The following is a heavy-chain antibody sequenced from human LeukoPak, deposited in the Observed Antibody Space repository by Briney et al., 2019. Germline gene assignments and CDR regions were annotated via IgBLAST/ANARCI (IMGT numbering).Heavy chain of an antibody. V-gene: IGHV4-59*01. CDR1: NGSIRSYY. Sequence: SETLSLTCTVSNGSIRSYYWSWIRQPPGKGLEWIGYIYYSGSTNYNPSLKSRVTISVDTSMNQFSLKLSSVTAADTAMYYCARGGLSYDSSGWFDYWGQGTLVTVSS. CDR3: ARGGLSYDSSGWFDY. J-gene: IGHJ4*02. CDR2: IYYSGST. D-gene: IGHD3-22*01.